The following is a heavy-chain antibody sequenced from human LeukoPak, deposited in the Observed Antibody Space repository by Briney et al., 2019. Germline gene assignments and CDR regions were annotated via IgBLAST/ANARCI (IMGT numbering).Heavy chain of an antibody. Sequence: ASVKVSCKVSGGTFSSYAIGWVRQAPGQGLEWMGRIIPILGIANYAQKFQGRVTITADKSTSTAYMELSSLRSEDTAVYYCARDSSLPPYYYYGMDVWGQGTTVTVSS. V-gene: IGHV1-69*04. CDR3: ARDSSLPPYYYYGMDV. CDR1: GGTFSSYA. J-gene: IGHJ6*02. CDR2: IIPILGIA.